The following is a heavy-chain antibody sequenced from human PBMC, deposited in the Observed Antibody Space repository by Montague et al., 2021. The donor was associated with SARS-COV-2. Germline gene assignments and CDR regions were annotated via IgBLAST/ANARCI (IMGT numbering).Heavy chain of an antibody. CDR2: IYYSGST. J-gene: IGHJ2*01. CDR3: ARSPEPMIILIITSLNWYFDL. D-gene: IGHD3-22*01. Sequence: TLSLTCTVSGGSISSGGYYWSWIRQRPGKGLEWIGYIYYSGSTYYNPSLKSRVTISVDTSKNQFSLKMSSVTAADTAVYYCARSPEPMIILIITSLNWYFDLWGRGTLVTVSS. CDR1: GGSISSGGYY. V-gene: IGHV4-31*03.